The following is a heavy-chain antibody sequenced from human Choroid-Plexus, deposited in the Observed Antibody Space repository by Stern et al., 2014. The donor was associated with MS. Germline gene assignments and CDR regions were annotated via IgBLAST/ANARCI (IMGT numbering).Heavy chain of an antibody. CDR2: FIPVFGTP. J-gene: IGHJ6*02. D-gene: IGHD1-26*01. CDR1: GGALTTYA. CDR3: TRGASSAAWYRHAVDV. Sequence: VQLVESGAEVRKPGSSVKVSCKASGGALTTYAIHWVRLAPGQGLEWMGGFIPVFGTPVYAQKFKGRVTIAADESTSTDYMELSSLRSDDTAVYYCTRGASSAAWYRHAVDVWGQGTTVTVSS. V-gene: IGHV1-69*01.